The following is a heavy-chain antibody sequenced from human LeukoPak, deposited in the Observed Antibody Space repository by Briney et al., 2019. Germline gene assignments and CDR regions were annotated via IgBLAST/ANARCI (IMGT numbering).Heavy chain of an antibody. Sequence: GGSLRLSCAASGFTVSSNYMSWVRQAPGKGLEWVSVIYSGGSTYYADSVKGRFTISRDNSKNTLYLQMNSLRAEDTAVYYCATEYYDFWSGYSLRYYYYMDVWGKRTTVTVSS. CDR1: GFTVSSNY. D-gene: IGHD3-3*01. J-gene: IGHJ6*03. CDR2: IYSGGST. CDR3: ATEYYDFWSGYSLRYYYYMDV. V-gene: IGHV3-66*02.